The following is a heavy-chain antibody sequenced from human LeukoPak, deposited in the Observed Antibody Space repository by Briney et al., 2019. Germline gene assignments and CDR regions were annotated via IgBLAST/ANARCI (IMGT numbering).Heavy chain of an antibody. V-gene: IGHV2-5*01. D-gene: IGHD5-12*01. CDR2: IYWNDDK. CDR1: GFSLSTSGVG. J-gene: IGHJ4*02. CDR3: AHRRVSGYDFSY. Sequence: SGPTLVNPTQALTLTCTFSGFSLSTSGVGVGWIRQPPGKALEWLALIYWNDDKRYSPSLKSRLTITKDTSKNQVVLTMTNMDPVDTATYYCAHRRVSGYDFSYWGQGTLVTVSS.